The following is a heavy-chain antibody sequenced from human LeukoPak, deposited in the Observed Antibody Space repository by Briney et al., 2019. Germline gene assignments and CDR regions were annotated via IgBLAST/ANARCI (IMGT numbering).Heavy chain of an antibody. V-gene: IGHV3-30*14. CDR1: EFTLSYFS. D-gene: IGHD3-10*01. CDR3: ARDQNYDSGTYSPA. CDR2: ISSDGNNK. Sequence: GGSLRLSCAASEFTLSYFSMHWVRQFPGKGLEWVALISSDGNNKEYADSVKGRFNISRDNSQNTLYLQMNSLRAEDTAVYYCARDQNYDSGTYSPAWGQGTLVTVSS. J-gene: IGHJ5*02.